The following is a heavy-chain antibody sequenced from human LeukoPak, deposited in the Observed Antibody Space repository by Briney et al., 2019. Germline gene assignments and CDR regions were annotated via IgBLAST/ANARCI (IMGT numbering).Heavy chain of an antibody. Sequence: GASVKVSCKASGYTFTGYDINWVRQATGQGLEWMGWMNPNSGNTGYAQKFQGRVTMTRNTSISTAYMELSSLRSEDTAVYYCARSWTQKVRPLGYWGQGTLVTVSS. D-gene: IGHD6-13*01. CDR1: GYTFTGYD. CDR2: MNPNSGNT. V-gene: IGHV1-8*01. J-gene: IGHJ4*02. CDR3: ARSWTQKVRPLGY.